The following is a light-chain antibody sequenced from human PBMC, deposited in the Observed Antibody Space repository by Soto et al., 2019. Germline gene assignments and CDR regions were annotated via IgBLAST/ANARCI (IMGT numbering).Light chain of an antibody. Sequence: QSVLTQSSSASASLGSSVNLTCTLSSGHSSYIIAWHQQQPGKAPRYLMKLEGSGSYNKGSGVPDRCSGSSSGADRYLIISNLQFEDEADYYCETWDSNIHWVFGGGTKVTVL. J-gene: IGLJ3*02. CDR1: SGHSSYI. V-gene: IGLV4-60*02. CDR3: ETWDSNIHWV. CDR2: LEGSGSY.